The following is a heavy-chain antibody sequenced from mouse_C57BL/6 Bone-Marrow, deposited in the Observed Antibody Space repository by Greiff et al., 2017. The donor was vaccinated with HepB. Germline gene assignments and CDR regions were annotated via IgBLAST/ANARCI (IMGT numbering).Heavy chain of an antibody. V-gene: IGHV1-18*01. Sequence: VHVKQSGPELVKPGASVKIPCKASGYTFTDYNMDWVKQSHGKSLEWIGDINPNNGGTIYNQKFKGKATLTVDKSSSTAYMELRSLTSEDTAVYYCARREADYGNYPAWFAYWGQGTLVTVSA. J-gene: IGHJ3*01. CDR3: ARREADYGNYPAWFAY. D-gene: IGHD2-1*01. CDR2: INPNNGGT. CDR1: GYTFTDYN.